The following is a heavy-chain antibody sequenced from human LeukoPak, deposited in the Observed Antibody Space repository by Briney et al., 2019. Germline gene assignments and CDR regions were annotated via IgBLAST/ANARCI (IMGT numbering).Heavy chain of an antibody. CDR3: TRLGQLEPDYDFYGMDV. V-gene: IGHV3-73*01. CDR1: GXSFSGSA. D-gene: IGHD1-1*01. J-gene: IGHJ6*02. Sequence: GGSLRLSCAASGXSFSGSAMHWVRQASGKGLEWVGRIRTKVNSYATSYAASVKGRFTISRDDSKNTAYLQMNSLKTEDTAVYYCTRLGQLEPDYDFYGMDVWGQGTTVTVSS. CDR2: IRTKVNSYAT.